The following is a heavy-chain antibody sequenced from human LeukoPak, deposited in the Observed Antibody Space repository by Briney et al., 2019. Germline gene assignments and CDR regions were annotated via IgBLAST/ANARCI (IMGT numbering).Heavy chain of an antibody. J-gene: IGHJ6*02. CDR3: AREVRVPAAMRGYYYYYGMDV. V-gene: IGHV4-30-4*01. CDR2: IYYSGST. Sequence: SETLSLTCTVSGGSISSGDNYWSWIRQAPGKGLEWIGNIYYSGSTYRNPSLKSRVIILVDTSKNHFSLKLSSVTAADTAVYYCAREVRVPAAMRGYYYYYGMDVWGQGTTVTVSS. D-gene: IGHD2-2*01. CDR1: GGSISSGDNY.